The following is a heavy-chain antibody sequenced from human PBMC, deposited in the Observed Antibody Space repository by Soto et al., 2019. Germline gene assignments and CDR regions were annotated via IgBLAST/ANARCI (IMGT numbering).Heavy chain of an antibody. CDR3: AKDRVAALVWFGELDGMDV. CDR1: GFAFSSYG. V-gene: IGHV3-33*06. D-gene: IGHD3-10*01. CDR2: IWYDGTIS. Sequence: QVQLVESGGGVVQPGRSLRLSCAASGFAFSSYGMHWVRQAPGKGLEWVSLIWYDGTISYSADSVRGRFTISRDNSKKTLNLQMNSLTTEDTAVYYCAKDRVAALVWFGELDGMDVWGQGATVTVSS. J-gene: IGHJ6*02.